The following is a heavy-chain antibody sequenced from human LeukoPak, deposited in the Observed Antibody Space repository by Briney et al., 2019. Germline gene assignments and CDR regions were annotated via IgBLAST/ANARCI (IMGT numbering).Heavy chain of an antibody. CDR3: ARAPPVMYSYGWYFDY. D-gene: IGHD5-18*01. V-gene: IGHV1-69*05. J-gene: IGHJ4*02. Sequence: ASVKVSCKASGGTFISYAISWVRQAPGQGLEWMGGIIPIFGTANYAQKFQGRVTITTDESTSTAYMELSSLRSEDTAVYYCARAPPVMYSYGWYFDYWGQGTLVTVSS. CDR1: GGTFISYA. CDR2: IIPIFGTA.